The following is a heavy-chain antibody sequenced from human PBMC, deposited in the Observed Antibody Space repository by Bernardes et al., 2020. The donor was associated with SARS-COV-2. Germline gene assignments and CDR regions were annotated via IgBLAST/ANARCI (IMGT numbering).Heavy chain of an antibody. D-gene: IGHD6-6*01. J-gene: IGHJ6*02. CDR3: AKNAKYSSSSMDV. Sequence: GGSLRLSCAASGLTFSTYAMTWVRQVPGKGLEWVSAISAIGGSTYYADSVKGRFTISRDNSKNTLYLQMKSLIAEDTAVYYCAKNAKYSSSSMDVWGQGTTVTVSS. V-gene: IGHV3-23*01. CDR1: GLTFSTYA. CDR2: ISAIGGST.